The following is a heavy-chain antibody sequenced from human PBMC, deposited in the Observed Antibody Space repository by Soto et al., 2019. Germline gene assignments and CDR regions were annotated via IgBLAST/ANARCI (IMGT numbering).Heavy chain of an antibody. D-gene: IGHD2-15*01. CDR2: INAGNGNT. CDR3: AAGRGYCSGGSCYYWFDP. J-gene: IGHJ5*02. Sequence: APVKVSCKASGYTFTSYAMHWVRQAPGQRLEWMGWINAGNGNTRYSQKFQGRVTITRDTSASTAYMELSSLRSEDTAVYYCAAGRGYCSGGSCYYWFDPWGQGTLVTVSS. CDR1: GYTFTSYA. V-gene: IGHV1-3*01.